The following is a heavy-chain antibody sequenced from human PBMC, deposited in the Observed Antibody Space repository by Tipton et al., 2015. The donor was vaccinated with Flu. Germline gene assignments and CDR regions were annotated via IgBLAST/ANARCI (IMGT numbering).Heavy chain of an antibody. Sequence: SLRLSCAASGFTFSNYAMAWVRQAPGKGLEWVSSITNSGDYTYYADSVKGRFTISRDNSKNTLYLRMNSLRAEDTAIYYWGKIGGGSYYVGDFWGQGIRVSVTA. D-gene: IGHD1-26*01. CDR2: ITNSGDYT. J-gene: IGHJ4*02. CDR1: GFTFSNYA. CDR3: GKIGGGSYYVGDF. V-gene: IGHV3-23*01.